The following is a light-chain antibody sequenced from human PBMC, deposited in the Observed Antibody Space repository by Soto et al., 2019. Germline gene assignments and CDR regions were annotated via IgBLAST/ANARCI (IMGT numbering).Light chain of an antibody. V-gene: IGKV1-5*01. CDR2: DAS. CDR1: QSISSW. CDR3: LQDINYPWT. Sequence: DIQMTQSPSTRSASVVGGVTGGFRASQSISSWLAWYQQKPGKAPKLLIYDASSLESGVPSRFSGSGSGTEFTLTISSLQPDDSATYYCLQDINYPWTFGQGTKVDIK. J-gene: IGKJ1*01.